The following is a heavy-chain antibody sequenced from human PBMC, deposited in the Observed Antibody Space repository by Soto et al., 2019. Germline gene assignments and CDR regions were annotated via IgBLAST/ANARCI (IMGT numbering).Heavy chain of an antibody. CDR1: GFTFSSYA. D-gene: IGHD6-19*01. V-gene: IGHV3-64*01. Sequence: TGGSLRLSCAASGFTFSSYAMHWVRQAPGKGLEYVSAISSNGGSTYYANSVKGRFTISRDNSKNTLYLQVGSLRAEDMAVYYCAREAVAGTFDYWGQGTLVTVAS. J-gene: IGHJ4*02. CDR3: AREAVAGTFDY. CDR2: ISSNGGST.